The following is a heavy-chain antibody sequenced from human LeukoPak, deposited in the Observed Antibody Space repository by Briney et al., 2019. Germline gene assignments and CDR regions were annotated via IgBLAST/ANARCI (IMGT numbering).Heavy chain of an antibody. D-gene: IGHD2-15*01. CDR2: ISYDGSNK. CDR3: AKDRRAATTNWFDP. CDR1: GFTFSSYG. J-gene: IGHJ5*02. Sequence: PGGSLRLSCAASGFTFSSYGMHWVRQAPGKGLEWVAVISYDGSNKYYADSVKGRFTISRDNSKNTLYLQMNSLRAEDTAVYYCAKDRRAATTNWFDPWGQGTLVTVSS. V-gene: IGHV3-30*18.